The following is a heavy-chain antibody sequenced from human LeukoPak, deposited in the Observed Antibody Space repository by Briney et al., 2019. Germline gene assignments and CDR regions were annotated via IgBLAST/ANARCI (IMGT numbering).Heavy chain of an antibody. V-gene: IGHV1-2*02. J-gene: IGHJ4*02. CDR1: GYTFTGYY. Sequence: ASVKVSCKASGYTFTGYYMHWVRQAPGQGLEWMGWINPNSGGTNYAQKFQGRVTMTRHTSISTAYMELSRLRSDDTAVYYCARSPSPPTYYYDSSGYYDYWGQGTLVTVSS. CDR2: INPNSGGT. CDR3: ARSPSPPTYYYDSSGYYDY. D-gene: IGHD3-22*01.